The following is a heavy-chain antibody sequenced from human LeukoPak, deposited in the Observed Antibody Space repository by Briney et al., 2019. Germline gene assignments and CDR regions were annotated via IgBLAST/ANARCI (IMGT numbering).Heavy chain of an antibody. CDR1: GYTFTGYY. D-gene: IGHD2-2*01. CDR2: INPASGVT. CDR3: ARGLSDCSSTSCYPSWFDP. Sequence: ASVKVSCKASGYTFTGYYMHWVRQAPGQGLEWMGWINPASGVTNYAQKFQGRVTMTRDTSISTAYMELSRLRSDDTAVYYCARGLSDCSSTSCYPSWFDPWGQGTLVTVSS. J-gene: IGHJ5*02. V-gene: IGHV1-2*02.